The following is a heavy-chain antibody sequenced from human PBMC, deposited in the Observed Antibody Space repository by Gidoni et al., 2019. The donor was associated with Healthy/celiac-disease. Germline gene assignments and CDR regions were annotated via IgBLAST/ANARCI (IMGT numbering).Heavy chain of an antibody. CDR2: IYYSGST. Sequence: QVQLQESGPGLVKPSETLSLTCPVSGGSISSYSWRWIRPPPGKGLEWIGYIYYSGSTNYNPSLKSRVTISVDTSKNQFSLKLSSVTAADTAVYYCARDPSTVGHGGGYYYYYGMDVWGQGTTVTVSS. V-gene: IGHV4-59*01. D-gene: IGHD4-17*01. J-gene: IGHJ6*02. CDR1: GGSISSYS. CDR3: ARDPSTVGHGGGYYYYYGMDV.